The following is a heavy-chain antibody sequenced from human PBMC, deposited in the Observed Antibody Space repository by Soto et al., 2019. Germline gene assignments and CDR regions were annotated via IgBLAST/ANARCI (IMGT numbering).Heavy chain of an antibody. Sequence: GGSLRLSCAASGFTFSSYAMTWVRQAPGKGLEWVSGISGSGGSTSYADSVKGRFTISRDNSKNTLSLQMNSLRAEDTAIYYCAKDRNSRTTSPYDYWGQGTLVTVSS. J-gene: IGHJ4*02. CDR3: AKDRNSRTTSPYDY. CDR2: ISGSGGST. V-gene: IGHV3-23*01. D-gene: IGHD5-18*01. CDR1: GFTFSSYA.